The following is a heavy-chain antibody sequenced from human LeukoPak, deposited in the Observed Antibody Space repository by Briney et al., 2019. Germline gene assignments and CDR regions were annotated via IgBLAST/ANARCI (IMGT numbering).Heavy chain of an antibody. CDR2: INHSGST. J-gene: IGHJ4*02. V-gene: IGHV4-34*01. CDR1: GGSFSGYY. Sequence: SETLSLTCAVYGGSFSGYYWSWIRQPPGKGLEWIREINHSGSTNYNPSLKSRVTISVDTSKNQFSLKLSSVTAADTAVYYCAREEKDRAYVDDYWGQGTLVTVSS. D-gene: IGHD2-8*01. CDR3: AREEKDRAYVDDY.